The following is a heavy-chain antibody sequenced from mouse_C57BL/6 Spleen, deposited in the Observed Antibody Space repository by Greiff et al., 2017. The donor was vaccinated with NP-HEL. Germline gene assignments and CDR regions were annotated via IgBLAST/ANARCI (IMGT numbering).Heavy chain of an antibody. V-gene: IGHV5-4*01. J-gene: IGHJ4*01. CDR2: ISDGGSYT. CDR3: ARDLGITTGGAMGMDY. D-gene: IGHD2-4*01. Sequence: EVQVVESGGGLVKPGGSLKLSCAASGFTFSSYAMSWVRQTPEKRLEWVATISDGGSYTYYPDNVKGRFTISRDNAKNNLYLQMSHLKSEDTAMYYCARDLGITTGGAMGMDYWGQGTSVTVSS. CDR1: GFTFSSYA.